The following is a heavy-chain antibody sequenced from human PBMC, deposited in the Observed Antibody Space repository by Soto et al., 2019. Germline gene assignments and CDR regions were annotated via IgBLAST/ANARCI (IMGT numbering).Heavy chain of an antibody. J-gene: IGHJ4*02. Sequence: ASVTVSCQAYVFSFTRHCFSCVRPAPGQGLEWMGWISLYNGQTNYPQQFQGRVTMNPDTSTSTAYMELRSLRSDHTAMYFCAIYHLELFRFDLGGRGTRDSLL. CDR2: ISLYNGQT. CDR1: VFSFTRHC. CDR3: AIYHLELFRFDL. D-gene: IGHD2-2*01. V-gene: IGHV1-18*04.